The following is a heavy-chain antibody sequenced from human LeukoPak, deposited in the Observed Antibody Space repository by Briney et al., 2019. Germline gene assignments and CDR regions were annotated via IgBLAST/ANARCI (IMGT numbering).Heavy chain of an antibody. V-gene: IGHV3-23*01. J-gene: IGHJ3*02. CDR2: ISGSGGST. D-gene: IGHD4-17*01. Sequence: PGGSLRLSCAASGFTFSSYAMSWVRQAPGKGLEWVSAISGSGGSTYYADSVKGRFTISRDNSKNTLYLQMNSLRAEDTAVYYCAKGGSYGDYGRTPYDAFDISGQGTMVTVSS. CDR3: AKGGSYGDYGRTPYDAFDI. CDR1: GFTFSSYA.